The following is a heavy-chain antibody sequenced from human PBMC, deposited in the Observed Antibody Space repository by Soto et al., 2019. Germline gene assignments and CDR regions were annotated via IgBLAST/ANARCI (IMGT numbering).Heavy chain of an antibody. V-gene: IGHV6-1*01. Sequence: PSETLSLTCAISGDSVSSNSAAWNWIRQSPSRGLEWLGRTYYRSKWYNDYAVSVKSRITINPDTSKNQFSLQLNSVTPEDTAVYYCARGHRGAAKGYNWFDPWGQGTLVTVSS. CDR1: GDSVSSNSAA. CDR2: TYYRSKWYN. CDR3: ARGHRGAAKGYNWFDP. D-gene: IGHD6-13*01. J-gene: IGHJ5*02.